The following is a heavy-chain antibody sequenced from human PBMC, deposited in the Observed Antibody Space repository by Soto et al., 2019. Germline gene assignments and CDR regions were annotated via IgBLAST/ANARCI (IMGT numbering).Heavy chain of an antibody. CDR2: IYTSGST. J-gene: IGHJ3*02. D-gene: IGHD1-7*01. CDR3: ARVGKLELTGGAFDI. V-gene: IGHV4-4*07. Sequence: SETLSLTCTVSGCSISSYYWSLIRQPAGKGLEWIGRIYTSGSTNYNPSLKSRVTMSVDTSKNQFSLKLSSVTAADTAVYYCARVGKLELTGGAFDIWGQGTMVNVS. CDR1: GCSISSYY.